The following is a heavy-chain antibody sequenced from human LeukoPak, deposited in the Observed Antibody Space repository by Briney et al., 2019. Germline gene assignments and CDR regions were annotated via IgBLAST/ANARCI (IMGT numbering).Heavy chain of an antibody. Sequence: PGGSLRLSCAASRFIFRNYAMHWVRQAPGKGLEWVAVISSDGTNKDYADSVKGRFSISRDNSKNTLYLQMNRLRADDTAVYYCARDRSQEFDPWGQGTLVTVSS. J-gene: IGHJ5*02. CDR2: ISSDGTNK. D-gene: IGHD3-10*01. CDR1: RFIFRNYA. V-gene: IGHV3-30*04. CDR3: ARDRSQEFDP.